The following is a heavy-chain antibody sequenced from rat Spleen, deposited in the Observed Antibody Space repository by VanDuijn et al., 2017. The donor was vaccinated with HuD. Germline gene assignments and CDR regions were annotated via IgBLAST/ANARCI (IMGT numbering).Heavy chain of an antibody. J-gene: IGHJ3*01. CDR1: GFTFINYY. Sequence: EVQLVESGGGLVQPGKSMKLSCAASGFTFINYYMAWVRQAPTKGLEWVASINTGGGNTYYRDSVKGRFTISRDNGKSTLHLQMDSLRSEDTATYYCTTYGGLRNWFAYWGQGTLVTVSS. CDR2: INTGGGNT. CDR3: TTYGGLRNWFAY. D-gene: IGHD4-1*01. V-gene: IGHV5-25*01.